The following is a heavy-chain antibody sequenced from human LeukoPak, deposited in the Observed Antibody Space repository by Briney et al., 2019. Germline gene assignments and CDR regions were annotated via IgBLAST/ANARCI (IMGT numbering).Heavy chain of an antibody. CDR3: ARDLGHSSGLLRIWGYFDY. D-gene: IGHD6-19*01. V-gene: IGHV3-30*02. J-gene: IGHJ4*02. Sequence: PGGSLRLSCAASGFTFSSYGMHWVRQAPGKGLEWVAFIRYDGSNKYYADSVKGRFTISRDNAKNLLYLQMNSLRAEDTAVYYCARDLGHSSGLLRIWGYFDYWGQGTLVTVSS. CDR1: GFTFSSYG. CDR2: IRYDGSNK.